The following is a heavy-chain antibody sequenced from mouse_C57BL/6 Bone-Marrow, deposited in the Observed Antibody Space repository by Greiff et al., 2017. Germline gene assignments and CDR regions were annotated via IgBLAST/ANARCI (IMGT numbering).Heavy chain of an antibody. CDR2: IDPENGDT. D-gene: IGHD2-5*01. CDR1: GFNIKDDY. V-gene: IGHV14-4*01. J-gene: IGHJ4*01. Sequence: EVQLVESGAELVRPGASVKLSCTASGFNIKDDYMHWVKQRPEQGLEWIGWIDPENGDTEYASKFQGKATITAETSSNTSYLQLSSLTSEDTAVYYCTTDYSSNYEDAMDYWGQGTSVTVSS. CDR3: TTDYSSNYEDAMDY.